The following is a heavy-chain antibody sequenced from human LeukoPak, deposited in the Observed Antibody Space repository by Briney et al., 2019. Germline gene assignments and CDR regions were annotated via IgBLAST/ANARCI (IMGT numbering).Heavy chain of an antibody. V-gene: IGHV3-30*04. D-gene: IGHD3-22*01. CDR1: GFTFSSYA. Sequence: GGSLRLSCGASGFTFSSYAMHWVRQAPGKGLEWVAVISYDGSNKYYADSVKGRFTISRDNSENTLYLQMNSLRAEDTAVYYCARDLGDYYDSSGYSDYWGRGTLVTVSS. J-gene: IGHJ4*02. CDR2: ISYDGSNK. CDR3: ARDLGDYYDSSGYSDY.